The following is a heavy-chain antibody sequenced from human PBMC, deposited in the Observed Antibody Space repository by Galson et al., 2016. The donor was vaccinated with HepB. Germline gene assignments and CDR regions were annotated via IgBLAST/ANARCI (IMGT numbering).Heavy chain of an antibody. CDR3: AVGHCTPTSCPIDY. D-gene: IGHD2-2*01. CDR2: IYPSDSHT. CDR1: GYRFTSNW. V-gene: IGHV5-51*01. J-gene: IGHJ4*02. Sequence: QSGAEVKKSGESLKISCKGSGYRFTSNWIGWVRQMPGKGLEWMGLIYPSDSHTKYSPSFQGQVTISVDRSISTAYLQWSTLKASDTAMYYCAVGHCTPTSCPIDYGGRGTLVTVSS.